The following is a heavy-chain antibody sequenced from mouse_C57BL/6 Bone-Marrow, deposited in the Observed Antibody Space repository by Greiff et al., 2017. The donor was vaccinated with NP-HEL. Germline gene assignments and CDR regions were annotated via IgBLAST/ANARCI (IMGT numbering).Heavy chain of an antibody. Sequence: VQLQQPDAELVKPGTSVKISCKASGYTFTNHTIHWMKQRPEQGLEWIGYIYPRDGSTKYNEKFKGKATLTADKSSSTAYMQLNSLTSEDSAVYFCARSYYGSSANQAWFAYWGQGTLVTVSA. D-gene: IGHD1-1*01. CDR3: ARSYYGSSANQAWFAY. CDR2: IYPRDGST. CDR1: GYTFTNHT. V-gene: IGHV1-78*01. J-gene: IGHJ3*01.